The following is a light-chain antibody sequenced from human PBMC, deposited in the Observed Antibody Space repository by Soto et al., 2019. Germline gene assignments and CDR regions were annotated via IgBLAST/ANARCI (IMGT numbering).Light chain of an antibody. CDR1: SSDVGGYNS. V-gene: IGLV2-14*01. CDR3: SSFTSSMTNV. CDR2: DVT. J-gene: IGLJ1*01. Sequence: QSVLTQPAFVSGSHGQSIRIFCTGTSSDVGGYNSVSWYQQHPGKAPKLILYDVTDRPSGVSYRFSGSKSGNTASLTISGLQAADEADYFCSSFTSSMTNVFGSGTKVTV.